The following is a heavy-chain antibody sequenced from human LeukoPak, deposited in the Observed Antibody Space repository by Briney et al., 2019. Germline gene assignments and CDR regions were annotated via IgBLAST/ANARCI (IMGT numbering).Heavy chain of an antibody. J-gene: IGHJ4*02. CDR1: GGSFNSYA. CDR2: IIPIFGTA. D-gene: IGHD6-13*01. Sequence: SVKVSCKASGGSFNSYAISWVRQAPGQGLEWMGRIIPIFGTANYAQKFQGRVTITTDEYTSTAYMELSSLRSEDTAVYDCASGVGIAAADYYFAYWGQGTLVTVSS. V-gene: IGHV1-69*05. CDR3: ASGVGIAAADYYFAY.